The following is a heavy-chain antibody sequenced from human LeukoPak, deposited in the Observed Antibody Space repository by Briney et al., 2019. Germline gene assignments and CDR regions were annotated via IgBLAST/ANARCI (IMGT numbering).Heavy chain of an antibody. CDR2: INPHSGGR. CDR1: GYTFTDYF. CDR3: AKVRDRLSSFYPAA. J-gene: IGHJ4*02. Sequence: ASVKVSCKASGYTFTDYFIHWVRQAPGQGLEWMGWINPHSGGRNSAQKFQGRVTMTRDTSITTAYLELSGLTSDDTAMYYCAKVRDRLSSFYPAAWGQGTLVTVSS. V-gene: IGHV1-2*02. D-gene: IGHD6-13*01.